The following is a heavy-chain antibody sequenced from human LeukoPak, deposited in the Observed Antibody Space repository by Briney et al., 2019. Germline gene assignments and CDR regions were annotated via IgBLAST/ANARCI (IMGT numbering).Heavy chain of an antibody. CDR1: GFTFDDYD. V-gene: IGHV3-20*04. D-gene: IGHD2-2*01. J-gene: IGHJ3*02. CDR3: ARYLADIVVVPAAFDAFDI. Sequence: GGSLRLSCAASGFTFDDYDMSWVRQAPGKGLEWVSGINWNGGSTGYADSVKGRFTTSRDNAKNSLYLQMNSLRAEDTALYYCARYLADIVVVPAAFDAFDIWGQGTMVTVSS. CDR2: INWNGGST.